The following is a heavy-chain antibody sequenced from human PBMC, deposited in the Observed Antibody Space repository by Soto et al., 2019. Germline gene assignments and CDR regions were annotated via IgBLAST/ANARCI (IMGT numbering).Heavy chain of an antibody. CDR1: GFSFSSYG. CDR3: AKAGRDCSGGSCSLGYFDY. D-gene: IGHD2-15*01. V-gene: IGHV3-23*01. Sequence: EVQLLESGGGLQQPGGSLSLSCAASGFSFSSYGLSWVPRAPGKGLVWVSAISGSGGGTYYADSVKGRFTISRDNSKNTLYLQMNSLRAEDTAVYFCAKAGRDCSGGSCSLGYFDYWGQGTLVTVSS. CDR2: ISGSGGGT. J-gene: IGHJ4*02.